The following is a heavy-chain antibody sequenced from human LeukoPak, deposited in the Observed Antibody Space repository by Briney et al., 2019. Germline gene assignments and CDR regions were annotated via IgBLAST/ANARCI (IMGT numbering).Heavy chain of an antibody. J-gene: IGHJ4*02. CDR3: ARGKGYSYGIDY. CDR2: IYYSGST. Sequence: SETLSLTCTVSGGSISSSSYYWGWIRQPPGKGLEWIGSIYYSGSTYYNPSLKSRVTISVDTSKNQFSLKLSSVTAADTAVYYCARGKGYSYGIDYWGQGTLVTVSS. V-gene: IGHV4-39*07. D-gene: IGHD5-18*01. CDR1: GGSISSSSYY.